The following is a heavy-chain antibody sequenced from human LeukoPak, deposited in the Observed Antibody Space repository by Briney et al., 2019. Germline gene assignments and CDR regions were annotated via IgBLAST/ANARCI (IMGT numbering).Heavy chain of an antibody. D-gene: IGHD1-26*01. J-gene: IGHJ6*02. CDR3: ASGQGERLPGGMDV. Sequence: ASVKVSCKASGYTFTSYYMHWVRQAPGQGLEWMGIINPSGGSTSYAQKSQGRATMTRDTSTSTVHMEQSSLRSEDTAVYYCASGQGERLPGGMDVWGQGTTVTVSS. CDR2: INPSGGST. V-gene: IGHV1-46*01. CDR1: GYTFTSYY.